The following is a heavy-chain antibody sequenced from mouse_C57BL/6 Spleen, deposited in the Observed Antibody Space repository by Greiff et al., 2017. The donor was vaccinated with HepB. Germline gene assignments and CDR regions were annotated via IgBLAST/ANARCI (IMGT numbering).Heavy chain of an antibody. Sequence: EVHLVESEGGLVQPGSSMKLSCTASGFTFSDYYMAWVRQVPEKGLEWVANINYDGSSTYYLDSLKSRFIISRDNAKNILYLQMSSLKSEDTATYYCARDGGYYYWYFDVWGTGTTVTVSS. V-gene: IGHV5-16*01. CDR2: INYDGSST. CDR1: GFTFSDYY. CDR3: ARDGGYYYWYFDV. J-gene: IGHJ1*03. D-gene: IGHD2-3*01.